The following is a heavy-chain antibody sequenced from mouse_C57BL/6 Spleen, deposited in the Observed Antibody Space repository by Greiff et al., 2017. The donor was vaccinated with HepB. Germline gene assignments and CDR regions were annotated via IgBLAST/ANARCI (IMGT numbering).Heavy chain of an antibody. CDR3: ARSYYDYDAWFAY. CDR2: INPSSGYT. CDR1: GYTFTSYW. J-gene: IGHJ3*01. Sequence: VQLQQSGAELAKPGASVKLSCKASGYTFTSYWMHWVKQRPGQGLEWIGYINPSSGYTKYNQKFKDKATLTADKSSSTAYMQLSSLTYEDSAVYYGARSYYDYDAWFAYWGQGTLVTVSA. V-gene: IGHV1-7*01. D-gene: IGHD2-4*01.